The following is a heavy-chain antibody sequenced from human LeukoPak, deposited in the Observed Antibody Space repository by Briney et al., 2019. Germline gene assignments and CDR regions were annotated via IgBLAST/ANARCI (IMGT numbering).Heavy chain of an antibody. CDR2: ISSSSSYI. V-gene: IGHV3-21*01. CDR3: ARDGSSWSPRNWFDP. Sequence: GGSLRLSCAASGFTFSSYSMNWVRQAPGKGLEWVSSISSSSSYIYYADSVKGRFTISRDNAKNSLYLQMNSLRAEDTAVYYCARDGSSWSPRNWFDPWGQGTLVTVSS. J-gene: IGHJ5*02. CDR1: GFTFSSYS. D-gene: IGHD6-13*01.